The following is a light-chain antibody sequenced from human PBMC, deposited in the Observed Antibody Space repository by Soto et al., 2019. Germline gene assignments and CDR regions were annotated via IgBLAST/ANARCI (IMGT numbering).Light chain of an antibody. J-gene: IGKJ1*01. CDR1: QSVSSN. CDR2: GAS. Sequence: EIVMTQSPATLSVSPGERATISCRASQSVSSNLAWYQRKPGQAPRLLIYGASTRATGIPDRFSGSGSGTEFTLTISSLQSEDFAVYYCQQYNNWPWTFGQGTKVDIK. CDR3: QQYNNWPWT. V-gene: IGKV3-15*01.